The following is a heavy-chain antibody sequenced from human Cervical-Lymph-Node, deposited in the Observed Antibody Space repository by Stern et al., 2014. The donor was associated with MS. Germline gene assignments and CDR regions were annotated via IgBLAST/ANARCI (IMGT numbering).Heavy chain of an antibody. Sequence: QVQLQESGPGLVKPSETLSLTCSVSGGSVNSGSHYWTWIRQPPGKGLEWIGYFYGTGSTNYNPALKSRVTVSLDTAKNQFSLRLTSVTATDTAMYYCARDLGPTAAYGYWGQGILVTVSS. V-gene: IGHV4-61*01. CDR3: ARDLGPTAAYGY. CDR2: FYGTGST. CDR1: GGSVNSGSHY. D-gene: IGHD1-26*01. J-gene: IGHJ4*02.